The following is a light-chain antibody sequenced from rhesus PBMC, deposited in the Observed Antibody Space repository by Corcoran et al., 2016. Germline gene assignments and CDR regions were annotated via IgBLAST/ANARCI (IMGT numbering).Light chain of an antibody. CDR3: SSHAGSDTYYV. CDR2: EVS. CDR1: NSDIGGYNY. J-gene: IGLJ1*01. Sequence: QAALTQPPSVSGSPGQSVTISCTGTNSDIGGYNYVSWYRQHPGTAPKVIISEVSKRASGVSDRLSGSKSGNTASLTISGLQAEDEAGYFCSSHAGSDTYYVFGSGTRLTVL. V-gene: IGLV2-32*02.